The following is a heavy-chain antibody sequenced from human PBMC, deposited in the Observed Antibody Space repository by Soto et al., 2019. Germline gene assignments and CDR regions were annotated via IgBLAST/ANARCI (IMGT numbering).Heavy chain of an antibody. CDR1: GGSISSYY. CDR3: ARGSDHYGMDV. CDR2: IYYSGST. Sequence: ETLSLTCTVSGGSISSYYWSWIRQPPGKGLEWIGYIYYSGSTNYNPSLKSRVTISVDTSKNQFSLKLSSVTAADTAVYYCARGSDHYGMDVWGQGTTVTVSS. V-gene: IGHV4-59*01. D-gene: IGHD3-16*02. J-gene: IGHJ6*02.